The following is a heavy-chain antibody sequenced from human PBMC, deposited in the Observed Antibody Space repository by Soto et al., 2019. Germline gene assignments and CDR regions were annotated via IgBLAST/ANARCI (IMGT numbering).Heavy chain of an antibody. V-gene: IGHV1-8*01. D-gene: IGHD4-17*01. Sequence: GASVKVSCKASGYTFTSYDINWVRQATGQGLEWMGWMNPNSGNTGYAQKFQGRVTMTRNTSISTAYMELSSLRSEDTAVYYCARATVQVTTSFNWFDPSGQGTLVTVSS. CDR1: GYTFTSYD. J-gene: IGHJ5*02. CDR3: ARATVQVTTSFNWFDP. CDR2: MNPNSGNT.